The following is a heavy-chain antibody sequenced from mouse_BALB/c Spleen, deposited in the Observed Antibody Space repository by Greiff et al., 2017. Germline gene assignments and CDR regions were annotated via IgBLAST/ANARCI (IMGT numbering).Heavy chain of an antibody. J-gene: IGHJ1*01. V-gene: IGHV1-4*01. Sequence: VQLQQSGAELARPGASVKMSCKASGYTFTSYTMHWVKQRPGQGLEWIGYINPCSGYTNYNQKFKDKATLTADKSSSTAYMQLSSLTSEDSAVYYCARGQLDYWYFDVWGAGTTVTVSS. CDR2: INPCSGYT. CDR1: GYTFTSYT. D-gene: IGHD4-1*02. CDR3: ARGQLDYWYFDV.